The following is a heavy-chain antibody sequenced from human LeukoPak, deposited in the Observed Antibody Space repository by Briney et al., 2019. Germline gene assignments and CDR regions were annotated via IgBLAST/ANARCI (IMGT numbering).Heavy chain of an antibody. V-gene: IGHV4-39*07. CDR1: GGSISSTSYL. CDR2: IYYSGST. J-gene: IGHJ4*02. CDR3: ARANSKWLSQGLDY. D-gene: IGHD3-22*01. Sequence: KASETLSLTCTVSGGSISSTSYLWGWIRQPPGKGLEWIGSIYYSGSTYYNPSLKSRVTISVDTSKNQFSLKLSSVTAADTAVYYCARANSKWLSQGLDYWGQGTLVTVSS.